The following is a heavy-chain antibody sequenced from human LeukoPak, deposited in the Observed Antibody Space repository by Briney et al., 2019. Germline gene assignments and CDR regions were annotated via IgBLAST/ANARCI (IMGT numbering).Heavy chain of an antibody. CDR2: INGDGS. CDR1: GFTFNKHN. Sequence: GGSLRLSCAASGFTFNKHNMNWVRQAPGKGPVWVSRINGDGSYGVSVNGRFTISRDNAKSTLYLQMHSLRVEDTGVYYCASYNWNYDMDVWGQGTTVIVSS. CDR3: ASYNWNYDMDV. D-gene: IGHD1-20*01. V-gene: IGHV3-74*01. J-gene: IGHJ6*02.